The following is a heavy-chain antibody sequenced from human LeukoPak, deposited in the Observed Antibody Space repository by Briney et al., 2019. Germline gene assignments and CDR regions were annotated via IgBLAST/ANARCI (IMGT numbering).Heavy chain of an antibody. D-gene: IGHD3-3*01. J-gene: IGHJ4*02. CDR2: IYPGDSDT. V-gene: IGHV5-51*01. Sequence: GESLKISCKGSGYSFTSYWIGWVRQMPGKGLEWMGIIYPGDSDTRYSPSFQGQVTISADKSISTAYLQWSSLKASDTAMYYCARKLVDFWSGFSFDYWGQRTLVTVSS. CDR1: GYSFTSYW. CDR3: ARKLVDFWSGFSFDY.